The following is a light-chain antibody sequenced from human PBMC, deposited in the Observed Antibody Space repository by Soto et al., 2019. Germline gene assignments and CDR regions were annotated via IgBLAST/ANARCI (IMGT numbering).Light chain of an antibody. CDR3: QQSYSTPWT. CDR1: QSISSY. CDR2: AAS. V-gene: IGKV1-39*01. Sequence: DIQMTQSPSFPSASVGDRVTITCRASQSISSYLNWYQQKPGKAPKLLIYAASSLQSGVPSRFSGSGSGTDFTLTISSLQPEDFATYYCQQSYSTPWTFGQGTKVEIK. J-gene: IGKJ1*01.